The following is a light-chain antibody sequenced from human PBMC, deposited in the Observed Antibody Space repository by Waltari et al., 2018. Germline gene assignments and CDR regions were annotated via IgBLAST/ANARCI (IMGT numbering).Light chain of an antibody. CDR1: SRDVGGYNY. CDR2: EVS. J-gene: IGLJ2*01. V-gene: IGLV2-14*01. CDR3: SSYTSSSYVV. Sequence: QSALTQPASVSGSPGQSLTISCTGTSRDVGGYNYASWYQPHPGKAPKLLIYEVSTRPSGVSNRFSGAKSGNTASLTISGLQAEDEADYYGSSYTSSSYVVFGGVTKLTVL.